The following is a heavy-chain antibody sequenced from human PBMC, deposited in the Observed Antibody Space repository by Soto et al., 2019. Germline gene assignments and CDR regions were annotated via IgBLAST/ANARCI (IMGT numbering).Heavy chain of an antibody. V-gene: IGHV1-69*13. D-gene: IGHD6-13*01. CDR1: GGTFSSYA. Sequence: GASVKVSCKASGGTFSSYAISWVRQAPGQALEWMGGIIPIFGTANYAQKFQGRVTITADESTSTAYMELSSLRSEDTAVYYCARNWAAIAAADHYYYYGMDVWGQGTTVTVSS. CDR2: IIPIFGTA. J-gene: IGHJ6*02. CDR3: ARNWAAIAAADHYYYYGMDV.